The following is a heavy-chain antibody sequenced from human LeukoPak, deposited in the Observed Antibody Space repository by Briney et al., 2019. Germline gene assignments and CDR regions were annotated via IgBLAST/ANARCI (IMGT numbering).Heavy chain of an antibody. J-gene: IGHJ4*02. D-gene: IGHD2-21*02. V-gene: IGHV3-21*01. CDR1: GFTFSNYA. CDR3: ARDTDQYCGRDCYVDY. CDR2: ISSSSSYI. Sequence: GGSLRLSCAASGFTFSNYAMSWVRQAPGKGLEWVSSISSSSSYIYYADSVKGRFTISRDNARNSLYLQMNSLRAEDTAVYYCARDTDQYCGRDCYVDYWGQGTLVTVSS.